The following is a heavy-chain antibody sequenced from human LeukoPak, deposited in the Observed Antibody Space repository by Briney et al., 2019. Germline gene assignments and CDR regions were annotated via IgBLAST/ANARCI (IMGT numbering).Heavy chain of an antibody. CDR3: ARDWVIQSNWFDP. J-gene: IGHJ5*02. D-gene: IGHD5-18*01. CDR2: IIPIFGTA. Sequence: ASVKVSCKASGGTLSSYAISWVRQAPGQGLEWMGGIIPIFGTANYAQKFQGRVTITADESTSTAYMELSSLRSEDTAVYYCARDWVIQSNWFDPWGQGTLVTVSS. V-gene: IGHV1-69*01. CDR1: GGTLSSYA.